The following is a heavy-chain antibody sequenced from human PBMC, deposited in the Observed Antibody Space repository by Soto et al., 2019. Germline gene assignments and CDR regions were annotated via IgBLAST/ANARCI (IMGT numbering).Heavy chain of an antibody. J-gene: IGHJ4*02. CDR3: ARAFRQWVEKAGFDY. CDR1: GGTFSIYS. CDR2: IIPMFGAP. V-gene: IGHV1-69*01. Sequence: QVQLVQSGAEVKKPGSSVKVSCQASGGTFSIYSINWVRQAPVQGLEWMGGIIPMFGAPNYAQKFQGRVTMTADETTSTAYMELSSLTSADTAVYFCARAFRQWVEKAGFDYWGQGTRVTVSS. D-gene: IGHD6-19*01.